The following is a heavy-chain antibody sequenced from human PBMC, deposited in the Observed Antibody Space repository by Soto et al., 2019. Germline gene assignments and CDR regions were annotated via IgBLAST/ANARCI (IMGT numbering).Heavy chain of an antibody. Sequence: EVQLVESGGGLVQPGGSLRLSCAASGFTFSVCWMSWVRQTPGKGLEWVANINAAATKKHYVDAVKGRFSISRDNADNSLSLQMDSLRAEDTAVYYCARGDSGHWEFGGQGTLVTVSS. D-gene: IGHD2-21*01. J-gene: IGHJ4*02. CDR1: GFTFSVCW. V-gene: IGHV3-7*03. CDR3: ARGDSGHWEF. CDR2: INAAATKK.